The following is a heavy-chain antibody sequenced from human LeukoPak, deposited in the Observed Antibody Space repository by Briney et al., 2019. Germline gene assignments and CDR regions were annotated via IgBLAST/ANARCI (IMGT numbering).Heavy chain of an antibody. CDR3: ATIKYNWNHRFDP. J-gene: IGHJ5*02. D-gene: IGHD1-1*01. Sequence: PSETLSLTCAVYGGSFSGYYWSWIRQPPGKGLEWIGEINHSGSTNYNPSLKSRVTISVDTSKNQFSLKLSSETAADTAVYYCATIKYNWNHRFDPWGQGTLVTVSS. V-gene: IGHV4-34*01. CDR1: GGSFSGYY. CDR2: INHSGST.